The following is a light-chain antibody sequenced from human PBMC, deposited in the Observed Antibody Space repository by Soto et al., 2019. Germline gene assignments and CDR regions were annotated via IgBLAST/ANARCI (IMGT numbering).Light chain of an antibody. J-gene: IGLJ3*02. CDR3: LLCYSGAGV. CDR1: TGAVTSGHF. V-gene: IGLV7-46*01. Sequence: QTVVTQEPSLTVSPGGTVTLTCGSSTGAVTSGHFPYWFQQKPGQAPRTLIYDASDKHASTPARFSGSLVGGKAALTLSGAQRDDEAEYYCLLCYSGAGVFGGGTKLTVL. CDR2: DAS.